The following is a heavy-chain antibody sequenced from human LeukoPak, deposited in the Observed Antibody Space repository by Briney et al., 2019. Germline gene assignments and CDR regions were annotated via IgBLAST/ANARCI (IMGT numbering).Heavy chain of an antibody. V-gene: IGHV3-9*01. CDR2: ISWNSGSI. CDR1: GFTFDDYA. J-gene: IGHJ4*02. CDR3: ARDKYTNSWSGSNFDH. D-gene: IGHD6-13*01. Sequence: PGGSLRLSCAASGFTFDDYAMHWVRQARGKGVEGVSGISWNSGSIDYADSVKGRLTISRDSAKNTLYLQMNSLRAEDTAVYYCARDKYTNSWSGSNFDHWGQGTLVTVSS.